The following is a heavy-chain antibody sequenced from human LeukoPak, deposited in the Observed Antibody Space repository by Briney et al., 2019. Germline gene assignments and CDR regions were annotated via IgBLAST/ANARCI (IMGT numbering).Heavy chain of an antibody. CDR3: AKDHYWSIDY. CDR2: IKGDGIST. CDR1: GFDFSSNW. V-gene: IGHV3-74*01. J-gene: IGHJ4*02. D-gene: IGHD3-3*01. Sequence: GGSLRLSCAASGFDFSSNWMHWVRHAPGQGLVWVSRIKGDGISTNYADSVKGRFTISRDIAKNTLYLQMNSLRAEDTGVYYCAKDHYWSIDYWDRGTLVTVS.